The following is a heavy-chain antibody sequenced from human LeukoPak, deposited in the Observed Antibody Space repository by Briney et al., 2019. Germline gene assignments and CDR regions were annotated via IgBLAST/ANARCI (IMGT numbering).Heavy chain of an antibody. D-gene: IGHD3-3*01. CDR3: ARRYDFWSGYPPPLDY. CDR1: GGSFSGYY. Sequence: PSETLSLTCAVFGGSFSGYYWNWIHQPPGKGLEWIGQINPSRNTNYNPSLKSRVTISVDTSKKQFSLKLSSVTAADTAVYYCARRYDFWSGYPPPLDYWGQGTLVTVSS. V-gene: IGHV4-34*01. CDR2: INPSRNT. J-gene: IGHJ4*02.